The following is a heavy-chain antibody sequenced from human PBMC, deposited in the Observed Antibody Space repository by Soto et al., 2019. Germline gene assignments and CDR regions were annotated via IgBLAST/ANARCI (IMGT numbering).Heavy chain of an antibody. D-gene: IGHD2-21*02. CDR1: GGSINSRSYY. J-gene: IGHJ4*02. CDR2: IYYSGST. Sequence: SETLSLTCTVSGGSINSRSYYWGWIRQSPGKGLEWIGSIYYSGSTYYNPSLKSRVTMSVDTSKNQFSLKLRSVSAADTAVYYCARQRTSVVTQAYFDDWGQGSLVTVSS. V-gene: IGHV4-39*01. CDR3: ARQRTSVVTQAYFDD.